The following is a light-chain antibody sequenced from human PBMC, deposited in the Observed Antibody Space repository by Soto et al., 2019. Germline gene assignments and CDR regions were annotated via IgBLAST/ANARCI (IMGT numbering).Light chain of an antibody. CDR2: VND. CDR3: QSYDRSLSGSV. CDR1: SSNIGAVYD. J-gene: IGLJ1*01. Sequence: QSVLTQPPSVSGAPGQGVTISCTGSSSNIGAVYDVHWYQQLPGAAPKLLIFVNDNRPSGVPDRFSGSRSGTSASLAITGLQAEDEADYYCQSYDRSLSGSVFGAGTKLTVL. V-gene: IGLV1-40*01.